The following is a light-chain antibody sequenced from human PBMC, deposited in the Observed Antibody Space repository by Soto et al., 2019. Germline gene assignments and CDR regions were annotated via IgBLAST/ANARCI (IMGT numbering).Light chain of an antibody. J-gene: IGLJ1*01. V-gene: IGLV1-47*01. CDR2: RND. Sequence: QLVLTQPPSTSGTPGQRVTISCSGSSSNTGSNYVYWFQQLPGTAPKLLIYRNDHRPSGVPDRFSGSKSGTSASLAISGLRSEDEADYYCATWDDSLSGDFVFGTGTNLTVL. CDR1: SSNTGSNY. CDR3: ATWDDSLSGDFV.